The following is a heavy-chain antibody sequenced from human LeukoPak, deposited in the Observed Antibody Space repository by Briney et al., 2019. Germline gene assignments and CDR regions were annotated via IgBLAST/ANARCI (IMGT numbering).Heavy chain of an antibody. CDR1: GDSFSSVTDY. CDR3: ARHPTFCTNGACYTEGFDI. V-gene: IGHV4-39*01. D-gene: IGHD2-8*01. Sequence: SETLSLTCTVSGDSFSSVTDYWAWIRQPPGKGLEWIATTYYSGSTYYNPSLKSRVTIFVDMSKTQFSLRLSSVTAADTAVYYCARHPTFCTNGACYTEGFDIWGQGTKVTVSS. CDR2: TYYSGST. J-gene: IGHJ3*02.